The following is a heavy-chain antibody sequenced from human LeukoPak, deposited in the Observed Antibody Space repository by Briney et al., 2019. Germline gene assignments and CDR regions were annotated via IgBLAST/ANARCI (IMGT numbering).Heavy chain of an antibody. CDR1: GFKFSSFV. CDR3: AKDLAVVIHNAFDI. V-gene: IGHV3-30*02. D-gene: IGHD2-2*01. CDR2: IRYDGSPK. Sequence: PGGSLRLSCAASGFKFSSFVMHWVRQAPGKGLEWVAFIRYDGSPKYYADSVKGRFTISRDNSKNTLYLQMNGLRAEDTALYYCAKDLAVVIHNAFDIWGQGTMVTVSS. J-gene: IGHJ3*02.